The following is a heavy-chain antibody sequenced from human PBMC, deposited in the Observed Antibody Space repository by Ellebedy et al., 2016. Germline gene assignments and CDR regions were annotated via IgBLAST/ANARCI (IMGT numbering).Heavy chain of an antibody. CDR3: AKAVSSSYYPANFDY. J-gene: IGHJ4*02. D-gene: IGHD3-22*01. CDR2: ISGSGGST. CDR1: GFTFSTYA. V-gene: IGHV3-23*01. Sequence: GGPLRLSXAASGFTFSTYAMTWVRQAPGKGLEWVSTISGSGGSTYYADSVRGRFTISRDNSKNTLYLQMNSLRAEDTAMYYCAKAVSSSYYPANFDYWGQGTLVTVSS.